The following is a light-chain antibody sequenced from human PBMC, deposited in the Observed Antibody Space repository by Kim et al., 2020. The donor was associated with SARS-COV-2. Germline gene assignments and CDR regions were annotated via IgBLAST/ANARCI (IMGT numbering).Light chain of an antibody. CDR2: RNN. CDR1: SNNVGDQG. V-gene: IGLV10-54*01. J-gene: IGLJ3*02. CDR3: SAWDSSLSAWV. Sequence: QAGLTQPPSVSKGLRQTATRTCTGNSNNVGDQGAAWLQHHQGHPPKVRSDRNNNRPSGISERLSASRSGNTASLTITGLQPEDEADYYCSAWDSSLSAWVLGRGTKLTVL.